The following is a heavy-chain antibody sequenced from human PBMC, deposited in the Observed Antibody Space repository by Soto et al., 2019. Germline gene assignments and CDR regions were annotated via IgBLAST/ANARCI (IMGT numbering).Heavy chain of an antibody. CDR2: IKSGGNT. D-gene: IGHD6-13*01. CDR3: ARHPERIAQIGWFDP. V-gene: IGHV3-66*04. CDR1: GFTVSTDW. Sequence: GGSLRLSCAASGFTVSTDWMYWVRQAPGKGLEWVSLIKSGGNTYYADSVEGRFTISRDNSKNTVYLQMNSLRAEDTAVYYCARHPERIAQIGWFDPWGQGTLVTVSS. J-gene: IGHJ5*02.